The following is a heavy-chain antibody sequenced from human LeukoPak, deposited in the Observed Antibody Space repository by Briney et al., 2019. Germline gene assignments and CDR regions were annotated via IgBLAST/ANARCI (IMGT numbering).Heavy chain of an antibody. D-gene: IGHD1-26*01. J-gene: IGHJ3*02. CDR2: INSDVSNT. V-gene: IGHV3-74*01. Sequence: GGSLRLSCAASGFTSSAYWMHWVRQVPGKGLVWVSRINSDVSNTNYADSVKGRFTISRDNAKKTIYLQMNSVRAEDTAVYYCARYGRYRAFDIWGPGTVVTVSS. CDR1: GFTSSAYW. CDR3: ARYGRYRAFDI.